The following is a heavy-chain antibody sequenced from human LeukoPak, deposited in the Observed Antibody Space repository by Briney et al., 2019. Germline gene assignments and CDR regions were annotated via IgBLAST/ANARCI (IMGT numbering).Heavy chain of an antibody. CDR1: GFTFSSYG. D-gene: IGHD3-22*01. CDR2: ISSSSSYI. V-gene: IGHV3-21*01. J-gene: IGHJ4*02. Sequence: PGGSLRLSCAASGFTFSSYGMHWVRQAPGKGLEWVSSISSSSSYIYYADSVKGRFTISRDNAKNSLYLQMNSLRAEDTAVYYCARDQEGDYYDSSGYYYVHHNLDYWGQGTLVTVSS. CDR3: ARDQEGDYYDSSGYYYVHHNLDY.